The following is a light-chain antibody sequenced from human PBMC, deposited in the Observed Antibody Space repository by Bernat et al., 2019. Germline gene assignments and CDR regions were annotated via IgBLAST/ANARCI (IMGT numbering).Light chain of an antibody. J-gene: IGLJ3*02. Sequence: QSALTQPASVSGSPGQSITISCTGTSSDVGGYNYVSWYQQHPGRAPKLMIYDVRDRPSGISNRFSGSKSGNTASLTISVLLAEDEADYYCSSYTSSSTLVFGGGTRLTVL. V-gene: IGLV2-14*03. CDR3: SSYTSSSTLV. CDR2: DVR. CDR1: SSDVGGYNY.